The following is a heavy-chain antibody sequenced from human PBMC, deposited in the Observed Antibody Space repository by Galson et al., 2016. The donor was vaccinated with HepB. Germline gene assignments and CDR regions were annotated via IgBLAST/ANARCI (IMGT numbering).Heavy chain of an antibody. CDR3: VHKEASFDY. V-gene: IGHV2-5*02. CDR1: GFSLSTNGVG. J-gene: IGHJ4*02. CDR2: IYWDDDS. Sequence: PALVKPTQTLTLTCTFSGFSLSTNGVGVGWIRQPPGKALEWLALIYWDDDSRYRPSLRNRLNITRDTSKNQVVPRMTNVDPVDTATYYCVHKEASFDYWGQGTLVTVSS.